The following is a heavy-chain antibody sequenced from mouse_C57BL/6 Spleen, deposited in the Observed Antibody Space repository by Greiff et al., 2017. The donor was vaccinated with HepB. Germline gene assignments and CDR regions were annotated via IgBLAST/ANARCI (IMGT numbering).Heavy chain of an antibody. CDR1: GFTFTDYY. D-gene: IGHD1-3*01. V-gene: IGHV7-4*01. CDR2: IRNKANGYTT. CDR3: VKAIKGHLFAY. J-gene: IGHJ3*01. Sequence: DVKLVESGGGLVQPGASLRLSCAASGFTFTDYYMSWVRQPPGKAPEWLALIRNKANGYTTKYTAYVKGRFTISIDNSQNILYLKMNTLRAEDSATYYCVKAIKGHLFAYWGQGTLVTVSA.